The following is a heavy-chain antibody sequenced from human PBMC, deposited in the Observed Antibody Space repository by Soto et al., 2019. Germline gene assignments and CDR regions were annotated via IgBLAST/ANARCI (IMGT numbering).Heavy chain of an antibody. CDR3: ATGSIAAAGTQGPYLYNWFDP. CDR2: FDPEDGET. D-gene: IGHD6-13*01. CDR1: GYTLTELS. J-gene: IGHJ5*02. Sequence: ASVKVSCKVSGYTLTELSMHWVRQAPGKGLEWMGGFDPEDGETIYAQKFQGRVTMTEDTSTDTAYMELSSLRSEDTAVYYCATGSIAAAGTQGPYLYNWFDPWGQGTLVTVSS. V-gene: IGHV1-24*01.